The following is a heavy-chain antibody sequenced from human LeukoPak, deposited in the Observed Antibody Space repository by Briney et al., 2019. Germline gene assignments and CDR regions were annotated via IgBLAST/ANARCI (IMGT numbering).Heavy chain of an antibody. Sequence: SETLSLTCAVSGGSISSSNWWSWVRQPPGKGLEWIGEIYHSGSTNYNPSLRSRVTISVDKSKNQFSLKLSSVTAADTAVYYCARGVAAAGIDFDYWGQGTLVTVSS. CDR2: IYHSGST. J-gene: IGHJ4*02. D-gene: IGHD6-13*01. V-gene: IGHV4-4*02. CDR3: ARGVAAAGIDFDY. CDR1: GGSISSSNW.